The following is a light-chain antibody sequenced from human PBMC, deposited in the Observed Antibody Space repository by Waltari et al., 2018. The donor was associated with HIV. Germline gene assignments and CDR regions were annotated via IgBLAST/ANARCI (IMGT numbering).Light chain of an antibody. CDR1: SSNIRSNY. Sequence: QSVLTQPPSASGTPGQRVTIPCSGSSSNIRSNYVCWYQHLPGTAPKLLIYRNNQRPSGVPDRFSGSKSGTSASLAISGLRSEDEADYYCAAWDDSLSGHWVFGGGTKVTVL. CDR3: AAWDDSLSGHWV. CDR2: RNN. V-gene: IGLV1-47*01. J-gene: IGLJ3*02.